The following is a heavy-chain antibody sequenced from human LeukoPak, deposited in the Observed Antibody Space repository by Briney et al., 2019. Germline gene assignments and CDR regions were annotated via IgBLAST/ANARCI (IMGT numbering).Heavy chain of an antibody. D-gene: IGHD3-22*01. J-gene: IGHJ4*02. V-gene: IGHV4-39*01. Sequence: SETLSLTCTVSGGSLSSSSYYWGWIRQPPGKGLEWIGSVYYSGSTYYNSSLQSRITISVDTSKNQFSLKLTSVTAADTAVYYCASDRSGLSFCFWGQGTLVTVSS. CDR1: GGSLSSSSYY. CDR3: ASDRSGLSFCF. CDR2: VYYSGST.